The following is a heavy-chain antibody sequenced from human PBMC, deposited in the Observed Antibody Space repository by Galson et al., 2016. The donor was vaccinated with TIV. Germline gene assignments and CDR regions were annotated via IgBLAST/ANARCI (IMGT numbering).Heavy chain of an antibody. CDR1: GYILINYY. D-gene: IGHD7-27*01. V-gene: IGHV1-2*02. Sequence: SVKVSCKASGYILINYYIHWVRQAPGQGLEWLGWFNPDSGATQYAQKFQGRVTMTRDTSISTACMELRRLISDDAAVYYCARVNWARAFDYWGQGTQVTVSS. CDR3: ARVNWARAFDY. CDR2: FNPDSGAT. J-gene: IGHJ4*02.